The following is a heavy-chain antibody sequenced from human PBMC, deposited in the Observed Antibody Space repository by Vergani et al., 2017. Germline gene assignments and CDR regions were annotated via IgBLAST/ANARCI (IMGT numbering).Heavy chain of an antibody. V-gene: IGHV2-5*01. D-gene: IGHD6-13*01. CDR1: GFSLSTSGVG. J-gene: IGHJ5*02. Sequence: QITLKESGPTLVKPTQTLTLTCTFSGFSLSTSGVGVGWIRQPPGKALEWLALIYWNDDKRYSPSLKSRLTITKDTSKNQVVLTMTNMDPVDTATYYCAHSSPSSWRRRVNWFDPWGQGTLVTVSS. CDR2: IYWNDDK. CDR3: AHSSPSSWRRRVNWFDP.